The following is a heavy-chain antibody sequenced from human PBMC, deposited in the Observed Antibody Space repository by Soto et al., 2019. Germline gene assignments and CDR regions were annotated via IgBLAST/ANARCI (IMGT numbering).Heavy chain of an antibody. CDR2: IKSKADGGTT. V-gene: IGHV3-15*07. Sequence: GGSLRLSCAASGFTFTNAWINWVRKAPGKGQEWVGRIKSKADGGTTDYAEPVKGRFAISRDDSNNMVYLQMNSLKIEDTAVYYCTTDSYSTIIIVRFDYWGHGTLVTVSS. CDR1: GFTFTNAW. CDR3: TTDSYSTIIIVRFDY. D-gene: IGHD3-22*01. J-gene: IGHJ4*01.